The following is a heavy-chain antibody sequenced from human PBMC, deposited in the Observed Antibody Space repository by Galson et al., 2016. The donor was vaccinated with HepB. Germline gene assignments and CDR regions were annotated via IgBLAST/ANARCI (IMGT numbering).Heavy chain of an antibody. CDR1: ISSYY. CDR3: ARGHPMYHDFWSGYPNLNWFDP. V-gene: IGHV4-59*01. Sequence: ISSYYWSWIRQPPGKGLDWSGYIYYSGSTNYNSSLKSRVTISLDTSKNQFSLKLSSVSAADTAVYYCARGHPMYHDFWSGYPNLNWFDPWGQGTLVTVSS. J-gene: IGHJ5*02. D-gene: IGHD3-3*01. CDR2: IYYSGST.